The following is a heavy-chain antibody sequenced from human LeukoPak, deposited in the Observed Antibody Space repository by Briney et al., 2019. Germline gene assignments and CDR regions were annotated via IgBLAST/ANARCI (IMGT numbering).Heavy chain of an antibody. CDR2: ISAYNGNT. CDR3: ARGVKGQWLVVRYYYYYMDV. V-gene: IGHV1-18*01. Sequence: ASVKVPCKASGYTFTSYGISWVRQAPGQGLEWMGWISAYNGNTNYAQKLQGRVTMTTDTSTSTAYMELRSLRSDDTAVYYCARGVKGQWLVVRYYYYYMDVWGKGTTVTVSS. CDR1: GYTFTSYG. D-gene: IGHD6-19*01. J-gene: IGHJ6*03.